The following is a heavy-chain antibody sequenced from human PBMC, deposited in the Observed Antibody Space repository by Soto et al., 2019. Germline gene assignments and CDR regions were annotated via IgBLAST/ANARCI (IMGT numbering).Heavy chain of an antibody. CDR2: IYYSGST. D-gene: IGHD6-13*01. CDR1: GGSISSYY. Sequence: SETLSLTCTVSGGSISSYYWSWIRQPPGKGLEWIGYIYYSGSTNYNPSLKSRVTISVDTSKNQFSLKLSSVTAADTAVYYCARDAVIAAAGDYYYYGMDVWGQGTTVTVSS. V-gene: IGHV4-59*01. CDR3: ARDAVIAAAGDYYYYGMDV. J-gene: IGHJ6*02.